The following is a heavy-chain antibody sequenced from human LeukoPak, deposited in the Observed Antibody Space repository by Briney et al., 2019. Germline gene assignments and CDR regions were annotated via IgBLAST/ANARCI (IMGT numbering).Heavy chain of an antibody. CDR1: GFVVSNYD. CDR3: AKPLWSGSYYSDP. D-gene: IGHD3-10*01. V-gene: IGHV3-48*03. J-gene: IGHJ5*02. CDR2: ISSSGNSI. Sequence: GGSVRLSCAASGFVVSNYDMNWVRQAPGKGLEWVSYISSSGNSIYYADSVKGRFTVSRDNAKNSLYLQMNSLRAEDTAVYYCAKPLWSGSYYSDPWGQGTLVTVSS.